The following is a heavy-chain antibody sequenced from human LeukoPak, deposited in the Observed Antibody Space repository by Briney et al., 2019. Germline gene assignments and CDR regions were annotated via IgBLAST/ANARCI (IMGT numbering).Heavy chain of an antibody. J-gene: IGHJ4*02. V-gene: IGHV4-34*01. CDR2: INHSGST. D-gene: IGHD3-10*01. CDR3: ARGPRAYGSESYYN. Sequence: SETLSLTCAVYGGSFSGYYWSWIRQPPGKGLEWIGEINHSGSTNYNPSLKSRVTISVDTPKNQFSLKLSSVTAADTAVYYCARGPRAYGSESYYNWGQGTLVTVSS. CDR1: GGSFSGYY.